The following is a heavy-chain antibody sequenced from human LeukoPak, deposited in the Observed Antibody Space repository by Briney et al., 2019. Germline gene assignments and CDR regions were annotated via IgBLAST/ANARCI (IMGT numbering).Heavy chain of an antibody. CDR2: IYTGGST. CDR3: AREGGVVVTAIPGFDY. CDR1: GGSISSGSYY. V-gene: IGHV4-61*02. Sequence: SETLSLTCTVSGGSISSGSYYWSWIRQPAGKGLEWIGRIYTGGSTNYNPSLKSRVTISVDTSKNQFSLKLSSVTAADTAVYYCAREGGVVVTAIPGFDYWGQGTLVAVSS. D-gene: IGHD2-21*02. J-gene: IGHJ4*02.